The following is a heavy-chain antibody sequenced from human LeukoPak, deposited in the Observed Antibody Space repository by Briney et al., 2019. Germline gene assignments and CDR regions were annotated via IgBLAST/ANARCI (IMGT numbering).Heavy chain of an antibody. V-gene: IGHV3-74*01. CDR1: RFSHSNHW. CDR2: IETDGSVA. J-gene: IGHJ3*01. Sequence: GGSLRLSCIAPRFSHSNHWRKWVRQAPGKWLVWVAHIETDGSVANYGDSVKGRFTISRDNAKNTLFLQMDGLRDEDTAVYYCARDLGRVGSAFNVRGKCTLVTVSS. CDR3: ARDLGRVGSAFNV. D-gene: IGHD3-10*01.